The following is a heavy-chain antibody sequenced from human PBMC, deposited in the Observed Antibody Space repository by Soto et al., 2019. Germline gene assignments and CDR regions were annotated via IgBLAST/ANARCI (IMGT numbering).Heavy chain of an antibody. V-gene: IGHV3-53*01. D-gene: IGHD3-16*01. CDR3: AKAPTDYVKTFGDY. CDR1: GFTVSDNY. Sequence: GGSLRLSCEASGFTVSDNYMTWVRQAPGKGLEWVSLIYSDVYSAGTTYYADSVKGRFTIFRDNSKNTLYLQMNSLRAEDTAVYYCAKAPTDYVKTFGDYWGQGTLVTVSS. CDR2: IYSDVYSAGTT. J-gene: IGHJ4*02.